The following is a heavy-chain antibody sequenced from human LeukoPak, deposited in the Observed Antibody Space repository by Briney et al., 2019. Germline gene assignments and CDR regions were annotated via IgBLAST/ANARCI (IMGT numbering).Heavy chain of an antibody. J-gene: IGHJ3*02. CDR3: ARGGTGGNSDAFDI. Sequence: ASVKVSCKASGYTFTGYYMHWVRQAPGRGLEWTGWINPNSGGTNYAQQFQGWVTMTRDTSISTAYMELSRLRSDDTAVYYCARGGTGGNSDAFDIWGQGTMVTVSS. D-gene: IGHD1-1*01. CDR2: INPNSGGT. V-gene: IGHV1-2*04. CDR1: GYTFTGYY.